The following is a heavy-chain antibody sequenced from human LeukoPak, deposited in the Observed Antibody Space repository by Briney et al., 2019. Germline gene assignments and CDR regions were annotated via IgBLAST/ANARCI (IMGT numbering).Heavy chain of an antibody. D-gene: IGHD6-19*01. CDR2: IIPIFGTA. CDR1: GGTFSSYA. J-gene: IGHJ4*02. CDR3: ASGYSSGWYEGYY. V-gene: IGHV1-69*13. Sequence: ASVKVSCKASGGTFSSYAISWVRQAPGQRLEWMGGIIPIFGTANYAQKFQGRVTITADESTSTAYMELSSLRSEDTAVYYCASGYSSGWYEGYYWGQGTLVTVSS.